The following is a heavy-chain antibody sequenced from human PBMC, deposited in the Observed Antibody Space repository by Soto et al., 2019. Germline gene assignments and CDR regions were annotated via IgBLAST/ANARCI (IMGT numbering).Heavy chain of an antibody. CDR3: ARGGFWSGYYEGYYGMDV. Sequence: QVQLVQSGAEVKKPGASVKVSCKASGYTFTSYDINWVRQATGQGLEWMGWMNPNSGNTGYAQKFQGRVTMTRNTSMSTAYMELSSLRSEDTAVYYCARGGFWSGYYEGYYGMDVWGQGTTVTVSS. V-gene: IGHV1-8*01. J-gene: IGHJ6*02. D-gene: IGHD3-3*01. CDR2: MNPNSGNT. CDR1: GYTFTSYD.